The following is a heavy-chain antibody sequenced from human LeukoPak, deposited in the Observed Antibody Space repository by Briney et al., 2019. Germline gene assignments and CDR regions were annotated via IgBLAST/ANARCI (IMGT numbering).Heavy chain of an antibody. V-gene: IGHV4-59*01. CDR2: IYYSGST. J-gene: IGHJ4*02. CDR1: GGSISSYY. Sequence: SETLSLTCTVSGGSISSYYWGWIRQPPGKGLEWIGYIYYSGSTNYNPSLKSRVTISVDTSKNQFSLKLSSVTAADTAVYYCARWTTLVRGFDYWGQGTLVTVSS. CDR3: ARWTTLVRGFDY. D-gene: IGHD3-10*01.